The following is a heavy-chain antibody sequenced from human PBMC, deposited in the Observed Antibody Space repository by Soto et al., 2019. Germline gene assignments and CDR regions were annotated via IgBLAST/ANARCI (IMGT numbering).Heavy chain of an antibody. CDR3: ARGPDPTYSDF. CDR1: GYTFSNFG. CDR2: LNTYNGNT. V-gene: IGHV1-18*01. Sequence: QVQLVQSGAEVKKPGASLRVSCKASGYTFSNFGITWVRQAPGQGLEWMGWLNTYNGNTNFALQFQGRVTMTTDISTNTASMDLRSLTSDDTAVYYWARGPDPTYSDFWGQGTLVTVSS. J-gene: IGHJ4*02.